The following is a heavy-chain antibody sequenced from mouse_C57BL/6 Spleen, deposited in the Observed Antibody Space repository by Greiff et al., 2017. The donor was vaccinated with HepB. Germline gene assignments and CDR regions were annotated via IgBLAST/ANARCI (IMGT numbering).Heavy chain of an antibody. V-gene: IGHV1-18*01. CDR1: GYTFTDYN. CDR3: ARITTVVDFDV. Sequence: EVQLQESGPELVKPGASVKIPCKASGYTFTDYNMDWVKQSHGKSLEWIGDINPNNGGTIYNQKFKGKATLTVDKSSSTAYMELRSLTSEDTAVYYCARITTVVDFDVWGTGTTVTVSS. D-gene: IGHD1-1*01. CDR2: INPNNGGT. J-gene: IGHJ1*03.